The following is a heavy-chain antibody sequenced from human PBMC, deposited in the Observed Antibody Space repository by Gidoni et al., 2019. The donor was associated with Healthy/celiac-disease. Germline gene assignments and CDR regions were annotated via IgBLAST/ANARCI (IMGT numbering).Heavy chain of an antibody. Sequence: QVQLVQSGAEVKKPGSSVKVSCKASGGTFSSYAISWVRQAPGQGLEWMGGIIPIFGTANYAQKFQGRVTITADESTSTAYMELSSLRSEDTAVYYCARDRRVVEMATIYPDAFDIWGQGTMVTVSS. V-gene: IGHV1-69*01. CDR2: IIPIFGTA. D-gene: IGHD5-12*01. CDR3: ARDRRVVEMATIYPDAFDI. J-gene: IGHJ3*02. CDR1: GGTFSSYA.